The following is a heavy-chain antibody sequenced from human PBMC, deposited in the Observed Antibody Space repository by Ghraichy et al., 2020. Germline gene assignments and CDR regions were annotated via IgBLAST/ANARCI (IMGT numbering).Heavy chain of an antibody. CDR1: GYTLTELS. Sequence: ASVKVSCKVSGYTLTELSMHWVRQAPGKGLEWMGGFDPEDGETIYAQKFQGRVTMTEDTSTDTAYMELSSLRSEDTAVYYCATAGGGSGWWAHPLDYWGQGTLVTVSS. CDR2: FDPEDGET. J-gene: IGHJ4*02. V-gene: IGHV1-24*01. D-gene: IGHD6-19*01. CDR3: ATAGGGSGWWAHPLDY.